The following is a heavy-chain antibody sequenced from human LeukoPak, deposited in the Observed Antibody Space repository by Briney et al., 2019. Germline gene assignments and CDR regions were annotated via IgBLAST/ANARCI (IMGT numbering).Heavy chain of an antibody. Sequence: GGSLRLSCAASGFTVSSNYMSWVRQAPGKGLEWVSAISGSGGSTYYADSVKGRFTISRDNSKNTLYLQMNSLRAEDTAVYYCAKVKPFHDCPDYWGQGTLVTVSS. D-gene: IGHD2-21*02. V-gene: IGHV3-23*01. CDR2: ISGSGGST. J-gene: IGHJ4*02. CDR1: GFTVSSNY. CDR3: AKVKPFHDCPDY.